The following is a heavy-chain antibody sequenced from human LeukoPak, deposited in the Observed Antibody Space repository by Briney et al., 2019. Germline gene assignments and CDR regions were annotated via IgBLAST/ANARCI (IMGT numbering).Heavy chain of an antibody. CDR1: GFTFSDYY. CDR3: ARGRLERLFLLDP. CDR2: ISSSGSTI. D-gene: IGHD3-3*01. J-gene: IGHJ5*02. Sequence: GGSLRLSCAASGFTFSDYYMSWIRQAPGKGLEWVSYISSSGSTIYYADSVKGRFTISRDNAKNSLYLQMNSLRADATAVYYCARGRLERLFLLDPWGQGTLVTVSS. V-gene: IGHV3-11*01.